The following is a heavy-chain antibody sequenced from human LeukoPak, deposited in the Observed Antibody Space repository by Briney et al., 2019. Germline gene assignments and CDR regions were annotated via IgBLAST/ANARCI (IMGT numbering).Heavy chain of an antibody. V-gene: IGHV3-20*04. CDR3: AKDGGWELLYNYFDY. J-gene: IGHJ4*02. CDR2: INWNGGIT. Sequence: GGSLRLSCATSGFTFVDYGLSWVRQAPGKGLEWVSAINWNGGITDYADSVKGRFTISRDNSKNTLYLQMNSLRAEDTAVYYCAKDGGWELLYNYFDYWGQGTLVTVSS. CDR1: GFTFVDYG. D-gene: IGHD1-26*01.